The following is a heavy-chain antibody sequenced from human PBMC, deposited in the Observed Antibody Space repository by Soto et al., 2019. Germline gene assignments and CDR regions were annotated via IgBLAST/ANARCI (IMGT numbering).Heavy chain of an antibody. CDR3: ARHRPYSSSSLRAEADAFDI. D-gene: IGHD6-6*01. CDR1: GGSISSSSYY. V-gene: IGHV4-39*01. Sequence: QLQLQESGPGLVKPSETLSLTCTVSGGSISSSSYYWGWIRQPPGKGLEWIGSIYYSGSTYYNPSLKSRVTISVDTSKNQFSLKLSSVTAADTAVYYCARHRPYSSSSLRAEADAFDIWGQGTMVTVSS. CDR2: IYYSGST. J-gene: IGHJ3*02.